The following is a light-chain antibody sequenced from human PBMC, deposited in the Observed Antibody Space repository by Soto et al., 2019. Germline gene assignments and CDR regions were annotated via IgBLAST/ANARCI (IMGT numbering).Light chain of an antibody. Sequence: EIVLKQSPGTLSLSPGERATLSCRASQSISMSYLAWYQQRPGQAPRLLIYGASNRATGIPDRFSGSGSGTEVTLNITSLEPEDFAVYYCHQFGPSPWTFGQGTKV. CDR1: QSISMSY. J-gene: IGKJ1*01. V-gene: IGKV3-20*01. CDR3: HQFGPSPWT. CDR2: GAS.